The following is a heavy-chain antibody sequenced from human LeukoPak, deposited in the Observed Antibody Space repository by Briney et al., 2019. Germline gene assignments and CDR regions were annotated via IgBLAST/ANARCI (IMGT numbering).Heavy chain of an antibody. V-gene: IGHV1-24*01. D-gene: IGHD6-19*01. CDR1: GYTLTELS. J-gene: IGHJ4*02. CDR3: AKRWLGVRYFDY. CDR2: FDPEDGET. Sequence: ASVKVSCKVSGYTLTELSMHWVRQAPGKGLEWMGGFDPEDGETIYAQKFQGRVTMAEDTSTDTAYMELSSLRFEDTAVYYCAKRWLGVRYFDYWGQGTLVTVSS.